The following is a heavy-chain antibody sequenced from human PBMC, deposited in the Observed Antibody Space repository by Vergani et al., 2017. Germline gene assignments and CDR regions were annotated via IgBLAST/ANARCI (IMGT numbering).Heavy chain of an antibody. Sequence: QMQLVQSGPEVKKPGTSVKVSCKASGFTFTSSAMQWVRQARGQRLEWIGWIVVGSGNTNYAQKFQERVTITRDMSTSTAYLQWSSLRASDTAMYYCARRSNSGSYEDYWGQGTLVTVSS. CDR1: GFTFTSSA. D-gene: IGHD3-10*01. J-gene: IGHJ4*02. CDR2: IVVGSGNT. CDR3: ARRSNSGSYEDY. V-gene: IGHV1-58*02.